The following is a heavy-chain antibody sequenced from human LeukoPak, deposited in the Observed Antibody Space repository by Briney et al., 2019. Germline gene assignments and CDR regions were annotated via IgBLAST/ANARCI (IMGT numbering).Heavy chain of an antibody. CDR2: ISSTGAYT. D-gene: IGHD6-19*01. Sequence: PGGSLRLSCAASGFTFSGYALTWVRPAPGKGLEWVSTISSTGAYTYYADSAKGRFTISRDSSKNTLYLQMNSLRADATAVYACAETGPGSGWSRYYFDSWGEGTLVTVSS. V-gene: IGHV3-23*01. CDR1: GFTFSGYA. CDR3: AETGPGSGWSRYYFDS. J-gene: IGHJ4*02.